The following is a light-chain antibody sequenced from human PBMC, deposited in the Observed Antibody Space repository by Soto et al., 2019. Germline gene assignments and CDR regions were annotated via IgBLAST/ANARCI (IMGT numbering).Light chain of an antibody. CDR1: SSDVGGYNY. Sequence: QSALTQPRSVSGSPGQSVTISCTGSSSDVGGYNYVSWYQQHPGKAPKLMIFDVSKRPSGVPDRFSGSKSGNTASLTISGLHAEDEDGYSYCSYAGSYVVFGGGTKLTVL. J-gene: IGLJ2*01. CDR3: CSYAGSYVV. V-gene: IGLV2-11*01. CDR2: DVS.